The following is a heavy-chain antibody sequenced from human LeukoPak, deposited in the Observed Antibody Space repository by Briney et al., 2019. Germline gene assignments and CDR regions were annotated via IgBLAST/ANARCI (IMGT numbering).Heavy chain of an antibody. CDR2: INHSGST. J-gene: IGHJ4*02. D-gene: IGHD1-1*01. CDR1: GFTLSSYA. CDR3: ARAPPTTTDY. Sequence: GSLRLSCAASGFTLSSYARSWIRQPPGKGLEWIGEINHSGSTNYNPSLKSRVTISVDTSKNQFSLKLSSVTAADTAVYYCARAPPTTTDYWGQGTLVTVSS. V-gene: IGHV4-34*01.